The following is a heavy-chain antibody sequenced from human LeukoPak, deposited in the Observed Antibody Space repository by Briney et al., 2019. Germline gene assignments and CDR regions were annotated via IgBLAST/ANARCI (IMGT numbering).Heavy chain of an antibody. CDR2: IIPIFGTA. CDR3: ASLKGYCSGGSCYPTAFDY. V-gene: IGHV1-69*05. Sequence: SVKVSCKASGGTFRSYAMSWVRQAPGQGLEWMGGIIPIFGTANYAQKFQGRVTITTDESTSTAYMELSSLRSEDTAVYYCASLKGYCSGGSCYPTAFDYWGQGTLVSVSS. D-gene: IGHD2-15*01. CDR1: GGTFRSYA. J-gene: IGHJ4*02.